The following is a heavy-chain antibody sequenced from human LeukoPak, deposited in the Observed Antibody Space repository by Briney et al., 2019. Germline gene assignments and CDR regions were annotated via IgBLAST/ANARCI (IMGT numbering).Heavy chain of an antibody. CDR2: ISYDGSNK. CDR3: ARDNMVRGVIIYYYYGMDV. Sequence: GGSLRLSCAASGFTFSSYAMHWVRQAPGKGLEWVAVISYDGSNKYYADSVKGRFTISRDNSKNTLYLQMNSPRAEDTAVYYCARDNMVRGVIIYYYYGMDVWGKGTTVTVSS. D-gene: IGHD3-10*01. CDR1: GFTFSSYA. V-gene: IGHV3-30*04. J-gene: IGHJ6*04.